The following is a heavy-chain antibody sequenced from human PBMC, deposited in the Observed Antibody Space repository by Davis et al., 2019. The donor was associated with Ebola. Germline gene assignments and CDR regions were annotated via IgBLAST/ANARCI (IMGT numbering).Heavy chain of an antibody. V-gene: IGHV1-69-2*01. Sequence: AASVKVSCKGSGYSFSDYYIHWIQGAPGKGLEWVGLVDPKAGKTVYAEKFQDRVTITADKSTSTAYMELSSLRSEDTAVYYCARDVGMATITDYWGQGTLVTVSS. CDR1: GYSFSDYY. D-gene: IGHD5-24*01. CDR3: ARDVGMATITDY. CDR2: VDPKAGKT. J-gene: IGHJ4*02.